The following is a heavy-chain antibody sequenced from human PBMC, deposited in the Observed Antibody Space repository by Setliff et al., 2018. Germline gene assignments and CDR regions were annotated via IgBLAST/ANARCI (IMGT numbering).Heavy chain of an antibody. J-gene: IGHJ4*02. Sequence: GGSLRLSCAASGFTFSNYEMNWVRQAPGKGLEWVSYISYSGSTMYYADSVKGRFTISGDNDKNSMYLQMNSLGAEDTAVYYCARDFSGTTSGYWGQGTLVTVSS. D-gene: IGHD1-7*01. CDR3: ARDFSGTTSGY. CDR1: GFTFSNYE. V-gene: IGHV3-48*03. CDR2: ISYSGSTM.